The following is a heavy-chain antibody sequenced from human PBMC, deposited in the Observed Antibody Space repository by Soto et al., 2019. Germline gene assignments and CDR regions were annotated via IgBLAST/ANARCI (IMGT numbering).Heavy chain of an antibody. Sequence: SETLSLTCTVSGWSISSYDWSWIRQPLGKGLEWIGYIYYRANPNYNPSLKSRVTISQDTSKNQFSLKLSSVTAADTAVYYCARHYGDGYDYIDYWGQGTLVTVSS. CDR3: ARHYGDGYDYIDY. CDR2: IYYRANP. V-gene: IGHV4-59*08. J-gene: IGHJ4*02. D-gene: IGHD5-12*01. CDR1: GWSISSYD.